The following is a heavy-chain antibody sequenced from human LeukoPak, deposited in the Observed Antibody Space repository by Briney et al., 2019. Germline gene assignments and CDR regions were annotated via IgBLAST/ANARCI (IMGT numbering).Heavy chain of an antibody. V-gene: IGHV3-30-3*01. Sequence: GGSLRLSCAASGFTVSSNYMSWVRQAPGKGLEWVAVISYDGSNKYYADSVKGRFTISRDNSKNTLYLQMNSLRAEDTAVYYCARGARDGYNEYNWFDPWGQGTLVTVSS. CDR3: ARGARDGYNEYNWFDP. D-gene: IGHD5-24*01. J-gene: IGHJ5*02. CDR1: GFTVSSNY. CDR2: ISYDGSNK.